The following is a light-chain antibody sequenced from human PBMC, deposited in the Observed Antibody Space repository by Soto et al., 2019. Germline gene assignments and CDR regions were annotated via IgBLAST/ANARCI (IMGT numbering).Light chain of an antibody. Sequence: QTVVTQPPSVSGAQGQRVTISCIGRSSNIGAGYDVHWYQQLPGTAPKLLIYGNSNRPSGVPDRFSGSKSGTSASLAITGLQAEDEAEYYCQSYDSSLSGSVVFGGGTKLTVL. CDR2: GNS. CDR1: SSNIGAGYD. CDR3: QSYDSSLSGSVV. J-gene: IGLJ2*01. V-gene: IGLV1-40*01.